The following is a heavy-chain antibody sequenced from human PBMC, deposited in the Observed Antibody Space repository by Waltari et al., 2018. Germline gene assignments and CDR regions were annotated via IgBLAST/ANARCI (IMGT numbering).Heavy chain of an antibody. CDR3: ASSQFISGSYLASIDY. J-gene: IGHJ4*02. V-gene: IGHV1-69*05. CDR2: IIPIFGTA. Sequence: APGQGLEWMGGIIPIFGTANYAQKFQGRVTITTDESTSTAYMELSSLRSEDTAVYYCASSQFISGSYLASIDYWGQGTLVTVSS. D-gene: IGHD1-26*01.